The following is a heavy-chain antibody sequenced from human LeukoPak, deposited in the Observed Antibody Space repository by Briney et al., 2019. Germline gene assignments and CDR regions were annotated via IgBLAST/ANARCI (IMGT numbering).Heavy chain of an antibody. J-gene: IGHJ4*02. Sequence: VASVKVSCKASGYTFTGYYMHWVRQAPGQGLEWMGWINPNSGGTNYAQKFQGRVTMTRDTSISTAYMELSRLRSDDTAVYYCARSDTVAGGRFDYWGQGTLVTVSS. CDR2: INPNSGGT. CDR1: GYTFTGYY. D-gene: IGHD6-19*01. V-gene: IGHV1-2*02. CDR3: ARSDTVAGGRFDY.